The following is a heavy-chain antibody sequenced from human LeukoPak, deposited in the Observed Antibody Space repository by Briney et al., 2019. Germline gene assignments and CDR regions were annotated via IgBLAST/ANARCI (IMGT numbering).Heavy chain of an antibody. V-gene: IGHV4-59*01. J-gene: IGHJ5*02. CDR1: GGSISSYY. Sequence: PSETLSLTCTVSGGSISSYYWSWIRQPPGKGLEWIGYIYYSGSTNYNPSLKSRVTISVDTSKNQFSLKLSSVTAADTAVYYCARGPSNYDILTGYRWFDPWGQGTLVTVSS. D-gene: IGHD3-9*01. CDR2: IYYSGST. CDR3: ARGPSNYDILTGYRWFDP.